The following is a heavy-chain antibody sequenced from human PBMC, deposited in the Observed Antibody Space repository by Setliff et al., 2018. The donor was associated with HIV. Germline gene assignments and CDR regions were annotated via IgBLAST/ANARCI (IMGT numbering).Heavy chain of an antibody. CDR3: AKDRLEWLAPDGFDI. CDR1: GFTFSNYA. CDR2: IWYDGSNK. D-gene: IGHD3-3*01. J-gene: IGHJ3*02. V-gene: IGHV3-33*06. Sequence: GGSLRLSCAASGFTFSNYAMTWVRQAPGKGLEWVALIWYDGSNKYYADPVKGRFTISRDNSKNTLYLQMSSLRAEDTAVYYCAKDRLEWLAPDGFDIWGLGTMVTVSS.